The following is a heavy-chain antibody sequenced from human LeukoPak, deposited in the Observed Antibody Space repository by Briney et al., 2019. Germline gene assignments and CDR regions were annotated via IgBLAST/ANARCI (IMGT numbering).Heavy chain of an antibody. CDR1: GFTFSSYA. J-gene: IGHJ4*02. CDR3: AKDRQDYYDSSGYPTLFY. V-gene: IGHV3-23*01. D-gene: IGHD3-22*01. Sequence: PGGSLRLSCAASGFTFSSYAMSWVRQAPGKGLEWVSAISGSGGSTYYADSVKGRFTISRDNSKNTLYLQMNSLRAEDTAVYYCAKDRQDYYDSSGYPTLFYWGQGTLVTVSS. CDR2: ISGSGGST.